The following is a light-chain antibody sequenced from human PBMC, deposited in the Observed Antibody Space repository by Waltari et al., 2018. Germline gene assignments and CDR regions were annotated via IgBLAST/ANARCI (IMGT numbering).Light chain of an antibody. V-gene: IGLV2-11*01. CDR2: DVT. Sequence: QSALTQPRSVSGSPGQSVTISCTGTSSDVGGSASVSWYQHHPGKAPKLMICDVTKRPSGVPDRVSGSKSGNTASLTISGLQAEDEADYYCCSYAGSYTHVVFGGGTKLTVL. CDR3: CSYAGSYTHVV. CDR1: SSDVGGSAS. J-gene: IGLJ2*01.